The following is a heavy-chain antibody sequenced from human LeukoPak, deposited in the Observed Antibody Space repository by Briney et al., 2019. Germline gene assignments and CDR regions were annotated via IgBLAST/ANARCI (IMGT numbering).Heavy chain of an antibody. CDR3: ARALVGASLCAFDI. V-gene: IGHV3-53*01. J-gene: IGHJ3*02. D-gene: IGHD1-26*01. CDR2: IYSGGST. CDR1: GFTVSSNY. Sequence: GGSLRLSCAASGFTVSSNYMSWVRQAPGKGLEWVSVIYSGGSTYYADSVKGRFTISRDNSKNTLYLQMNSLRAEDTAVYYCARALVGASLCAFDIWGQGTMVTVSS.